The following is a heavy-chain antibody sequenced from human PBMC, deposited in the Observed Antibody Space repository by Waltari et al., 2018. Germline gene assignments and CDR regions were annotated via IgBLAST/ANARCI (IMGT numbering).Heavy chain of an antibody. CDR1: GYTFTGYY. Sequence: QVQLVQSGAEVKKPGASVKVSCKASGYTFTGYYMHWVRQAPGQGLEWMGWINPNSGGTNYAQKFQGRVTMTRDTSISTAYMELSRLRSDDTAVYYCARGLDYYDFGRAFDIWGQGTMVTVSS. CDR3: ARGLDYYDFGRAFDI. D-gene: IGHD3-22*01. V-gene: IGHV1-2*02. J-gene: IGHJ3*02. CDR2: INPNSGGT.